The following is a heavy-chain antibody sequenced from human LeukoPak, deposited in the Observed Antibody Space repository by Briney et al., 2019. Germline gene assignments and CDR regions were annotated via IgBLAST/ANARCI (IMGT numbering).Heavy chain of an antibody. CDR2: TYYRSKWYN. J-gene: IGHJ4*02. D-gene: IGHD2-15*01. Sequence: SQTLSLTFAISGDSVSSNSAAWNWIRQSPSRGLEWLGRTYYRSKWYNDYAVWVRSRITINPHTSKNQFSLQLNSVTPEDTAVYYCVREDCSGGSCYSGFDYWAQGTLVTVSS. CDR1: GDSVSSNSAA. CDR3: VREDCSGGSCYSGFDY. V-gene: IGHV6-1*01.